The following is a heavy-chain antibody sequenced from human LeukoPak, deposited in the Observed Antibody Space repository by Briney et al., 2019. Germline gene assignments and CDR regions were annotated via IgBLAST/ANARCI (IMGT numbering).Heavy chain of an antibody. CDR3: AREKRYSSSWDFQH. J-gene: IGHJ1*01. CDR1: GFSFSDYY. D-gene: IGHD6-13*01. Sequence: PGGSLRLSCAASGFSFSDYYMSWLRQAPGKGREWVSYISNSGSAVYYAESVKGRFTISRDNARNSLHLQMNSLRGEDTAVYYCAREKRYSSSWDFQHWGQGTPVTVSS. CDR2: ISNSGSAV. V-gene: IGHV3-11*01.